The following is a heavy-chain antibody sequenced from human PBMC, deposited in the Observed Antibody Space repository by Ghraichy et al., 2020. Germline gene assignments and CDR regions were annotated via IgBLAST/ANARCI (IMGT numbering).Heavy chain of an antibody. J-gene: IGHJ3*02. V-gene: IGHV3-15*01. CDR3: TTDSKYQYDSSGYSDAFDI. CDR2: IKRRSEGGTT. Sequence: GGSLRLSCVASGFTFNNAWMSWVRQAPGKGPEWVGRIKRRSEGGTTEYTTPVKGRFAISRDDSKNTLYLQMNSLKTEDTAVYYCTTDSKYQYDSSGYSDAFDIWGQGTMVTVSS. CDR1: GFTFNNAW. D-gene: IGHD3-22*01.